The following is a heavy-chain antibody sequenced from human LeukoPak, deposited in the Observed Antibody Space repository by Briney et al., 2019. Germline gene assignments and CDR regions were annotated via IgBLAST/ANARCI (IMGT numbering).Heavy chain of an antibody. CDR3: ARSLFYREGGVTFDY. D-gene: IGHD3-16*01. Sequence: QPGRSLRLSCAASGFTFSSYAMRWVRQAPGKGLEWVAVISYDGSNKYYADSVKGRFTISRDNSKNTLYLQMNSLRAEDTAVYYCARSLFYREGGVTFDYWGQGTLVTVSS. V-gene: IGHV3-30-3*01. CDR2: ISYDGSNK. J-gene: IGHJ4*02. CDR1: GFTFSSYA.